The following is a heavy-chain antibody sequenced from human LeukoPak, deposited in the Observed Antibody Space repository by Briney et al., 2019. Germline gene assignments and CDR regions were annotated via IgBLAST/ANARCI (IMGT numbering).Heavy chain of an antibody. D-gene: IGHD5-18*01. CDR1: GGSISSYY. CDR2: IYYSGST. CDR3: ARSAGSYYWYFDL. J-gene: IGHJ2*01. V-gene: IGHV4-59*01. Sequence: SETLSLTCTVSGGSISSYYWSWIRQPPGKGLEWIGYIYYSGSTNYNPSLKSRVTISVDTSKNQFSLKLSSVTAADTAVYYCARSAGSYYWYFDLWGRGTLVTVSS.